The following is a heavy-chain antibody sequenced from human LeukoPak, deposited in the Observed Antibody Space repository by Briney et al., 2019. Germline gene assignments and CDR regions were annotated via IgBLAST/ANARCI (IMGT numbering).Heavy chain of an antibody. Sequence: PSEALSLTCTVSGVSISNYYWSWIRQPAGKGLEWIGRIYTSGSTNYNPSLKSRVTISVDTSKNQFSLKLSSVTAADTAVYYCARDHGRSSWYLGWFDPWGQGTLVTVSS. J-gene: IGHJ5*02. D-gene: IGHD6-13*01. CDR1: GVSISNYY. CDR2: IYTSGST. CDR3: ARDHGRSSWYLGWFDP. V-gene: IGHV4-4*07.